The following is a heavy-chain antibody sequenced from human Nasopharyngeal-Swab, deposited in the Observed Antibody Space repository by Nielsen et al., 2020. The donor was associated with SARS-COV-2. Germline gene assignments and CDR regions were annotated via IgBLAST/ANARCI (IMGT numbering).Heavy chain of an antibody. CDR3: ANLPIAVAGLDY. D-gene: IGHD6-19*01. CDR1: GFTFSSYA. Sequence: GGSLRLSCAASGFTFSSYAMSWVRQAPGKGLEWVSAISGSGGSTYYADSVKGRSTISRDNSKNTLYLQMNSLRAEDTAVYYCANLPIAVAGLDYWGQGTLITVSS. CDR2: ISGSGGST. J-gene: IGHJ4*02. V-gene: IGHV3-23*01.